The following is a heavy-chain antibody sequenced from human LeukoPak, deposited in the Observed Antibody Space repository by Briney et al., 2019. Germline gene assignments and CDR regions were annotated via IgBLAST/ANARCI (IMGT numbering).Heavy chain of an antibody. V-gene: IGHV3-74*01. Sequence: GGSLRLSCAASGFSFSNYWMHWVRQAPGKGLVWVSCINSDGSTTSYADSVKGRFTISRDNAKNTLYLQMNSLRAEDTAVYYCARGNYYGQDYWGQGTLVTVSS. CDR3: ARGNYYGQDY. CDR1: GFSFSNYW. CDR2: INSDGSTT. J-gene: IGHJ4*02. D-gene: IGHD3-10*01.